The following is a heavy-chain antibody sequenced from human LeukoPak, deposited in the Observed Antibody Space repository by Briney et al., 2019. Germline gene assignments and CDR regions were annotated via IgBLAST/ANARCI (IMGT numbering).Heavy chain of an antibody. D-gene: IGHD3-3*01. CDR2: INPNSGGT. V-gene: IGHV1-2*02. J-gene: IGHJ5*02. CDR3: ARDQGVRFLEWLFTEQINNWFDP. CDR1: GYTFTGYY. Sequence: GASVKVSCKASGYTFTGYYMHWVRQAPGQGLEWMGWINPNSGGTNYAQKFQGRVTMTRDTSISTAYMELSRLRSDDTAVYYCARDQGVRFLEWLFTEQINNWFDPWGQGTLVTVSS.